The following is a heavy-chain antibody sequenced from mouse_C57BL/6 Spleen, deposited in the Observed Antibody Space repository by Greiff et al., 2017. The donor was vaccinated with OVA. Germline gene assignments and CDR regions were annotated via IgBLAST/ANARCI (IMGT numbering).Heavy chain of an antibody. V-gene: IGHV5-17*01. Sequence: EVKLMESGGGLVKPGGSLKLSCAASGFTFSDYGMHWVRQAPEKGLEWVAYISSGSSTIYYADTVKGRFTISRDNAKNTLFLQMTSLRSEDTAMYYCARANPPFGYWGQGTTLTVSS. CDR2: ISSGSSTI. CDR3: ARANPPFGY. J-gene: IGHJ2*01. CDR1: GFTFSDYG.